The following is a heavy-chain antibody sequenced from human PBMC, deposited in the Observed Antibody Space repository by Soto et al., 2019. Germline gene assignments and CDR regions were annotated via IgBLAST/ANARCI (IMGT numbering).Heavy chain of an antibody. Sequence: AASGFTFRSFTMNWVRQAPGKGLEWVSPISSNSAYIDYTDALRGRFTISRDNAKNSLHLQMNSLRAEDTAVYYCTRDASRDSSARGWFDPWGPGTLVNVSS. D-gene: IGHD6-13*01. CDR1: GFTFRSFT. CDR3: TRDASRDSSARGWFDP. V-gene: IGHV3-21*01. CDR2: ISSNSAYI. J-gene: IGHJ5*02.